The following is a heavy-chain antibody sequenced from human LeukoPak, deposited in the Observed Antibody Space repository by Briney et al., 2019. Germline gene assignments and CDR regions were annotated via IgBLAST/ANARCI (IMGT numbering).Heavy chain of an antibody. CDR2: ISYDGSNK. D-gene: IGHD3-22*01. Sequence: TGGSLRLSCAASGFTFSSYGMHWVRQAPGKGLEWVAVISYDGSNKYYADSVKGRFTISRDNSKNTLYLQMNSLRAEDTAVYYCAKGGSSGDFDYWGQGTLVTVSP. V-gene: IGHV3-30*18. CDR3: AKGGSSGDFDY. J-gene: IGHJ4*02. CDR1: GFTFSSYG.